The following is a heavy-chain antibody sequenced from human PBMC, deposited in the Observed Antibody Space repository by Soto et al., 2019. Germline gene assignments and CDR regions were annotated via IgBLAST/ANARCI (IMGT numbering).Heavy chain of an antibody. V-gene: IGHV4-34*01. CDR3: AGLDDYGDSFDY. Sequence: SETLSLTCAVYGGSFSGYYWSWIRQPPGKGLEWIGEINHSGSTNYNPSLKSRVTISVDTSKNQFSLKLSSVTAADTAVYYCAGLDDYGDSFDYWGQGTLVTVSS. CDR2: INHSGST. J-gene: IGHJ4*02. CDR1: GGSFSGYY. D-gene: IGHD4-17*01.